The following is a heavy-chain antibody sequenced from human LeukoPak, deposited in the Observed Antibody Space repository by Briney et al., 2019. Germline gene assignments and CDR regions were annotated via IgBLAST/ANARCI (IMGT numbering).Heavy chain of an antibody. J-gene: IGHJ4*02. CDR2: IKQDGSDK. V-gene: IGHV3-7*03. CDR3: ARGGYSRDY. Sequence: GGSLRLSCAASGFTFTSYCMTWVRQAPGKGLEWVANIKQDGSDKYYVDSVKGRSTISRDNAKNSLYLQMNSLRAEDTAIYYCARGGYSRDYWGQGTIVTVSS. CDR1: GFTFTSYC. D-gene: IGHD6-13*01.